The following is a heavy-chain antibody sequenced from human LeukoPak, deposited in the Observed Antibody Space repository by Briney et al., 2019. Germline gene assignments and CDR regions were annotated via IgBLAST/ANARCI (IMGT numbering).Heavy chain of an antibody. Sequence: GASVKVSCKASGGTFSSYAISWVRQAPGQGLEWMGGIIPIFGTANYAQKLQGRVTMTTDTSTSTAYMELRSLRSDDTAVYYCARPHYYYDSSGLNYFDYWGQGTLVTVSS. CDR1: GGTFSSYA. CDR2: IIPIFGTA. D-gene: IGHD3-22*01. V-gene: IGHV1-69*05. J-gene: IGHJ4*02. CDR3: ARPHYYYDSSGLNYFDY.